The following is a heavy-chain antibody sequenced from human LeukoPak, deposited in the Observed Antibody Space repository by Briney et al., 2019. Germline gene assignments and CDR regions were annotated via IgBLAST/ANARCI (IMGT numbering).Heavy chain of an antibody. V-gene: IGHV4-59*01. CDR2: IYYSGST. Sequence: SETLSLTCTVSGGSISSYYWSWIRQPPGKGLEWIGYIYYSGSTNYNPSLKSRVTISVDTSKNQFSLKLSSVTAADTVVYYCARDVEYSSSFDAFDIWGQGTMVTVSS. CDR1: GGSISSYY. J-gene: IGHJ3*02. D-gene: IGHD6-6*01. CDR3: ARDVEYSSSFDAFDI.